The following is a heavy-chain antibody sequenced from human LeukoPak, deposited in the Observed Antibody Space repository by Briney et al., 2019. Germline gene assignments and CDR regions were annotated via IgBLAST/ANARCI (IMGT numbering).Heavy chain of an antibody. V-gene: IGHV3-23*01. CDR2: VSYTGGMT. CDR1: GFPFSSYA. J-gene: IGHJ4*02. Sequence: GGSLRLSCAASGFPFSSYAMSWVRQAPGKELEWVSAVSYTGGMTYYADSVKGRFTISRDNSKNTLYLQMNGLRAEDTAVYYCAKDGRSDLGDHHEYFDYWGQGTLVTVSS. D-gene: IGHD4-17*01. CDR3: AKDGRSDLGDHHEYFDY.